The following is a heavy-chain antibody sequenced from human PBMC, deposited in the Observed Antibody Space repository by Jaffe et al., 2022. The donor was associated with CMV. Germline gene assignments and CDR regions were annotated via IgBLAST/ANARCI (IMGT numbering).Heavy chain of an antibody. CDR2: SRNKGQAYST. CDR3: VRSCGSDNCQSGWYYYLDV. Sequence: EVQLVEAGGGLVQPGGSLRLSCAVSGFSLSDHYIDWVRQAPGRGLQWVGRSRNKGQAYSTEYAASVRGRFTVSRDDSGGSLSLQMNSLTPEDTAVYYCVRSCGSDNCQSGWYYYLDVWGKGTTVTVSS. V-gene: IGHV3-72*01. J-gene: IGHJ6*03. D-gene: IGHD2-21*02. CDR1: GFSLSDHY.